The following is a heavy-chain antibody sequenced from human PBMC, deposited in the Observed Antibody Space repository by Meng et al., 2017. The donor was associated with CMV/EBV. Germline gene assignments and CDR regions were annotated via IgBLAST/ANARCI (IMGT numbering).Heavy chain of an antibody. CDR2: ISAYNGNT. CDR3: ARMEVGGGSCYSDY. J-gene: IGHJ4*02. V-gene: IGHV1-18*01. D-gene: IGHD2-15*01. CDR1: GYTFTSYG. Sequence: QVQVGREGAEVKKTGASVKVSGKASGYTFTSYGISWVRKAPGQGLEWMGWISAYNGNTNYAQKLQGRVTMTTDTSTSTAYMELRSLRSDDTAVYYCARMEVGGGSCYSDYWGQGTLVTVSS.